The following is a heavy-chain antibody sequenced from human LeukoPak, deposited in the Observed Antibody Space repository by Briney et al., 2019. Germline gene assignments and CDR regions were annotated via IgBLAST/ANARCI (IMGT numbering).Heavy chain of an antibody. CDR3: ARDLSYSSSSAVFDY. V-gene: IGHV3-30*04. Sequence: PGGSLRLLCAASGFTFSSYAMHWVRQAPGKGLEWVAVISYDGSNKYYADSVKGRFTISRDNSKNTLYLQMNSLRAEDTAVYYCARDLSYSSSSAVFDYWGQGTLVAVSS. J-gene: IGHJ4*02. CDR1: GFTFSSYA. D-gene: IGHD6-6*01. CDR2: ISYDGSNK.